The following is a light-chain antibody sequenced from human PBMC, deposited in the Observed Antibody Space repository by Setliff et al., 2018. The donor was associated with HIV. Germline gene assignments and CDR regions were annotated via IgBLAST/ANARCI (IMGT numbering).Light chain of an antibody. Sequence: QSVLTQPPSVSGAPGQRVTISCTGSSSDIGAGYDVQWYQQLPGTAPKLLIYGNINRPSGVPDRFSGSKSGTSASLAITGLQAEDEADYYCSSYAITNTLPFGTGTKVTVL. V-gene: IGLV1-40*01. CDR2: GNI. J-gene: IGLJ1*01. CDR3: SSYAITNTLP. CDR1: SSDIGAGYD.